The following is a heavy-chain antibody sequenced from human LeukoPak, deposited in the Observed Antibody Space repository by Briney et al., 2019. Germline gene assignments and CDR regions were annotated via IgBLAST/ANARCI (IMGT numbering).Heavy chain of an antibody. CDR2: INNDGSST. Sequence: GGSLRLSCAASGFTFSSYWMHWARQAPGKGLVWVSRINNDGSSTTYADSVKGRFTISRDNAKKTLYLQMNSLRAEDTAVYYCARNRRGYTGYDELDYWGQGTLVTVSS. J-gene: IGHJ4*02. V-gene: IGHV3-74*01. D-gene: IGHD5-12*01. CDR1: GFTFSSYW. CDR3: ARNRRGYTGYDELDY.